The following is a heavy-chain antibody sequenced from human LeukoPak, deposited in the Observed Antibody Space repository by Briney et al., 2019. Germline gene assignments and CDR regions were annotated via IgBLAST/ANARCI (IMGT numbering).Heavy chain of an antibody. CDR2: ISGSGGST. V-gene: IGHV3-23*01. CDR1: GFTFSSYA. J-gene: IGHJ4*02. Sequence: PGGSLRLPCAASGFTFSSYAMSWVRQAPGKGLEWVSAISGSGGSTYYADSVKGRFTISRDNSKNTLYLQMNSLRAEDTAVYYCAKDRLLDPDVAGTSDYWGQGTLVTVSS. D-gene: IGHD6-19*01. CDR3: AKDRLLDPDVAGTSDY.